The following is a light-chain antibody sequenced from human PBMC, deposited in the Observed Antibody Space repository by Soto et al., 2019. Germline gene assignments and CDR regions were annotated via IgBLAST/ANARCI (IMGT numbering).Light chain of an antibody. V-gene: IGLV1-40*01. Sequence: QSVLTQPPSVSGAPGQRVTISCTGSSSNIGAGYDVHWYQQPPGTAPKLLIYGNSNRPSGVPDRVSGSKSGTSASLAITGLQAEDEADYYCQSYDSSLSGVVFGGGTKLTVL. CDR1: SSNIGAGYD. J-gene: IGLJ2*01. CDR2: GNS. CDR3: QSYDSSLSGVV.